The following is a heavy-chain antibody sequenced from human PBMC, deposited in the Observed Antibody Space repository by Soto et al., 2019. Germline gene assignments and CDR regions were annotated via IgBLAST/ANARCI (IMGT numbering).Heavy chain of an antibody. CDR3: ARSPSGTYYHYFDS. J-gene: IGHJ4*02. CDR2: LWYDGSNE. Sequence: PGGSLRLSCAASGFTFSSYGMNWVRQAPGKGLEWVAVLWYDGSNEDYADSVKGRFTISRDNSKNTLYLQMNGLRAEDTAIYYCARSPSGTYYHYFDSWGQGTLVTVSS. D-gene: IGHD1-26*01. V-gene: IGHV3-33*08. CDR1: GFTFSSYG.